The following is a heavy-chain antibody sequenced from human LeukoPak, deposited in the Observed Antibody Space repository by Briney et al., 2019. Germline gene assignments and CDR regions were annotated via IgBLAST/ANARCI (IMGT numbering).Heavy chain of an antibody. CDR1: GYTFTSYY. D-gene: IGHD2-15*01. CDR3: ARDCSGGSCYSPPLDY. J-gene: IGHJ4*02. CDR2: INPSGGST. V-gene: IGHV1-46*01. Sequence: ASVKVSCKASGYTFTSYYMHWVRQAPGQGLEWMGIINPSGGSTSYAQKFQGRVTMTRDTSTSTVYMELSSLRSEDTAVYYCARDCSGGSCYSPPLDYWGQGTLVTASS.